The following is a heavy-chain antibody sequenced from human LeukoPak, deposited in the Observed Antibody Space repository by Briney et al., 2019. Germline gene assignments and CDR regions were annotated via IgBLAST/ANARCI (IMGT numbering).Heavy chain of an antibody. J-gene: IGHJ1*01. V-gene: IGHV3-21*01. D-gene: IGHD1-26*01. CDR2: ISSSSSYI. CDR1: GFTFSSYS. Sequence: GGSLRLSCAASGFTFSSYSMNWVRQAPGKGLEWVSSISSSSSYIYYADSVKGRFTISRDNAKNSLYLQMNSLRAEDTAVYCCARDSQSGSYLEYFQHWGQGTLVTVSS. CDR3: ARDSQSGSYLEYFQH.